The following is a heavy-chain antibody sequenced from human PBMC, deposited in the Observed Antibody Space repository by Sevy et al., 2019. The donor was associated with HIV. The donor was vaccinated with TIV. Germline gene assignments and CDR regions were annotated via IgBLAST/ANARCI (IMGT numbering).Heavy chain of an antibody. Sequence: GGSLRLSCAASGFTFNNYWMSWVRQAPGRGLEWVANIKQDGSEKYNVDSVKGRFTSSRDNAKNSMYLQMNSLRAEETAVYYCAREREGRELGGHYFEYWGQGTLVTVSS. CDR2: IKQDGSEK. J-gene: IGHJ4*02. CDR1: GFTFNNYW. CDR3: AREREGRELGGHYFEY. V-gene: IGHV3-7*01. D-gene: IGHD7-27*01.